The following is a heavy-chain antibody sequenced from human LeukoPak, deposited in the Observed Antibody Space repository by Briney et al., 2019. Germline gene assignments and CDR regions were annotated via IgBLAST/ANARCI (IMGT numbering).Heavy chain of an antibody. D-gene: IGHD1-14*01. CDR3: ARVNREFEALDY. J-gene: IGHJ4*02. CDR2: IWYDGSNK. Sequence: GGSLRLSCAASGFNFFTYGMHWVRQAPGKGPEWVAVIWYDGSNKYYADSVKGRFTISRDNSKSTLSLQMSSLRAEDTAVYYCARVNREFEALDYWGQGTLVTVSS. CDR1: GFNFFTYG. V-gene: IGHV3-33*01.